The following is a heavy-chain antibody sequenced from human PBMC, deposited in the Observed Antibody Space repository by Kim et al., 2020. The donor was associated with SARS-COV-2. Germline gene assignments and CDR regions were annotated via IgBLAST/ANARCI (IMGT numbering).Heavy chain of an antibody. J-gene: IGHJ5*02. CDR1: GGSISSYY. CDR3: ARVRRGMVRGVISKGANWFDP. D-gene: IGHD3-10*01. CDR2: IYYSGST. Sequence: SETLSLTCTVSGGSISSYYWSWIRQPPGKGLEWIGYIYYSGSTNYNPSLKSRVTISVDTSKNQFSLKLSSVTAADTAVYYCARVRRGMVRGVISKGANWFDPWGQGTLVTVSS. V-gene: IGHV4-59*13.